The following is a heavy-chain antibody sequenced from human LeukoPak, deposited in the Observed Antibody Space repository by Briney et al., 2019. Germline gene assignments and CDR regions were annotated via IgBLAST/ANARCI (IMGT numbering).Heavy chain of an antibody. D-gene: IGHD3-22*01. CDR1: GGSFSGYY. Sequence: PSETLSLTCAVYGGSFSGYYWSWIRQPPGKGLEWIGEINHSGSTNYNPSLKSRVTISVDTSKNQFSLKLSSVTAADTAVYYCARRQDYDSSGYYYNAFDIWGQGTMVTVSS. V-gene: IGHV4-34*01. CDR3: ARRQDYDSSGYYYNAFDI. J-gene: IGHJ3*02. CDR2: INHSGST.